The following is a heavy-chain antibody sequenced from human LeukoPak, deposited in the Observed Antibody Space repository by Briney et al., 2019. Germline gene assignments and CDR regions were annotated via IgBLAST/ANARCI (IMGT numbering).Heavy chain of an antibody. CDR2: INSDGSST. Sequence: GGSLRLSCAASGFTFSSYWMHWVRQAPGKGLVWVSRINSDGSSTSYADSVKGRFTISRDNAKNTLYLQMNGLRAEDTAVYYCARDPPWDWGWDYWGQGTLVTVSS. J-gene: IGHJ4*02. CDR3: ARDPPWDWGWDY. CDR1: GFTFSSYW. D-gene: IGHD7-27*01. V-gene: IGHV3-74*01.